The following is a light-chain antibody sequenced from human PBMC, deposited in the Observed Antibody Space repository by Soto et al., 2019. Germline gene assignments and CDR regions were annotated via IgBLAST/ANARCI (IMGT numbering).Light chain of an antibody. J-gene: IGKJ1*01. CDR3: QQSYSITWN. CDR2: GAS. CDR1: QSTTSY. V-gene: IGKV1-39*01. Sequence: DIQMTQSPSSLSASVGDRVTITCRTSQSTTSYLNWYQHKPGIAPKLLIYGASTLQSGVPSRFSGSGSGTDFTLTISSMQPEEFAIYYCQQSYSITWNFGQGTKVEIK.